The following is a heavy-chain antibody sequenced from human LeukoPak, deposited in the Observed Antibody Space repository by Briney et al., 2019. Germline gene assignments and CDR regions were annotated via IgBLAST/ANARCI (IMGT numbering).Heavy chain of an antibody. Sequence: SETLSLSCTVSGGSISSSSYYWGWIRQPPGKGLEWIGSIYYSGSTYYNPSLKSRVTISVDTSKNQFSLKLSSVTAADTAVYYSARQEDGDSSWFDPWGQGTLVTVSS. CDR3: ARQEDGDSSWFDP. CDR2: IYYSGST. V-gene: IGHV4-39*01. J-gene: IGHJ5*02. CDR1: GGSISSSSYY. D-gene: IGHD4-17*01.